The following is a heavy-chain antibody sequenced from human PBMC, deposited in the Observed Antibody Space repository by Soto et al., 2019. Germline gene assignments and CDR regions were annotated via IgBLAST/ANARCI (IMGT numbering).Heavy chain of an antibody. CDR3: AKDRGSGSYYGSPPSDY. J-gene: IGHJ4*02. CDR2: ISGSGGST. V-gene: IGHV3-23*01. Sequence: GGSLRLSCAASGFTFSSYAMSWVRQAPGKGLEWVSAISGSGGSTYYADSVKGRFTISRDNSKSTLYLQMNSLRAEDTAVYYCAKDRGSGSYYGSPPSDYWGQGTLVTVSS. D-gene: IGHD1-26*01. CDR1: GFTFSSYA.